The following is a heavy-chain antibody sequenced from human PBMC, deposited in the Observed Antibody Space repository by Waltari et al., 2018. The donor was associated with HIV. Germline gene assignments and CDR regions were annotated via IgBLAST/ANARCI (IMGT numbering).Heavy chain of an antibody. CDR2: ISGLSADRK. D-gene: IGHD3-10*01. CDR3: ARGSVLTNWLDP. J-gene: IGHJ5*02. Sequence: QIQLVQSGAEVKKPGASVKVSCKTSGYTFSGYGISWVRQAPGQGREWLGWISGLSADRKNYAQKHQGRLTLSTDTSTTTAYMELRSLRSDDTAIYYCARGSVLTNWLDPWGQGTLVTVSS. V-gene: IGHV1-18*01. CDR1: GYTFSGYG.